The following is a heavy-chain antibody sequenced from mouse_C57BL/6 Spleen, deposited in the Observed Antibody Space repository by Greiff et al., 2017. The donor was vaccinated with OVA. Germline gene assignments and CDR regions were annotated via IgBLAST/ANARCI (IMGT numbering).Heavy chain of an antibody. CDR3: ASPTGTSWFAY. J-gene: IGHJ3*01. CDR2: INPNNGGT. V-gene: IGHV1-26*01. D-gene: IGHD4-1*02. Sequence: EVQLQQSGPELVKPGASVKISCKASGYTFTDYYMNWVKQSHGKSLEWIGDINPNNGGTSYNQKFKGKATLTVDKSSSTAYMELRSLTSEDSAVYYCASPTGTSWFAYWGQGTLVTVSA. CDR1: GYTFTDYY.